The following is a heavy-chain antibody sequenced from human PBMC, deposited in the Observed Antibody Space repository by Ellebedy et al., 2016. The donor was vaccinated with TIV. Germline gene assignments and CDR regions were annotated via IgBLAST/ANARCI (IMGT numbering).Heavy chain of an antibody. CDR1: GFIFSDYY. Sequence: PGGSLRLSCAASGFIFSDYYMSWVRQAPGKGLEWVSAISGSGGSTYYADSVKGRFTISRDNSKNTLYLQMNSLRAEDTAVYYCAKDWVLRYFDWSLTYFDYWGQGTLVTVSS. CDR2: ISGSGGST. J-gene: IGHJ4*02. V-gene: IGHV3-23*01. D-gene: IGHD3-9*01. CDR3: AKDWVLRYFDWSLTYFDY.